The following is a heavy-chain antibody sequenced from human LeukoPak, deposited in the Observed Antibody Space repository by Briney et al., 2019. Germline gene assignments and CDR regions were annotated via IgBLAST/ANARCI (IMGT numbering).Heavy chain of an antibody. V-gene: IGHV3-23*01. CDR2: IYPNGGST. Sequence: GGSLRLSCAASGFTFSTYSMTWVRQGPGKGLEWVSSIYPNGGSTFYADSVKGRFTISRDNSKYTLYLQMSSLRTEDTAIYYCTKDVVPDSGWDLDYWGQGTLVTVSS. CDR3: TKDVVPDSGWDLDY. D-gene: IGHD6-19*01. J-gene: IGHJ4*02. CDR1: GFTFSTYS.